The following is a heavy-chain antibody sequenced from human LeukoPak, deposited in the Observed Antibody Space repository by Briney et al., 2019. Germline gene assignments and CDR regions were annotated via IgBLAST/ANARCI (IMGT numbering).Heavy chain of an antibody. D-gene: IGHD4-23*01. V-gene: IGHV5-51*01. CDR1: GYSFISYW. Sequence: GESLKISCKGSGYSFISYWIGWVRQMPGKGLEWMGIIYPGDSDTRYSPSFQGQVTISADKSISTAYLQWSSLKASDTAMYYCARTVVTSYYYYYMDVWGKGTTVTISS. CDR2: IYPGDSDT. CDR3: ARTVVTSYYYYYMDV. J-gene: IGHJ6*03.